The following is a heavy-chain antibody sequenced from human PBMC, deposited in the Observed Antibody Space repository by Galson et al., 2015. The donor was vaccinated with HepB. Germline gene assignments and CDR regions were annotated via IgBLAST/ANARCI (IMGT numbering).Heavy chain of an antibody. CDR3: AREGKSWGIGDYYDGNWFDP. V-gene: IGHV3-33*08. J-gene: IGHJ5*02. Sequence: SLRLSCAASGFTFSSYGMHWVRQAPGKGLEWVAVIWYDGSNKYYADSVKGRFTISRDNSKNTLYLQMNSLRAEDTAVYYCAREGKSWGIGDYYDGNWFDPWGQGTLVTVSS. CDR2: IWYDGSNK. CDR1: GFTFSSYG. D-gene: IGHD3-22*01.